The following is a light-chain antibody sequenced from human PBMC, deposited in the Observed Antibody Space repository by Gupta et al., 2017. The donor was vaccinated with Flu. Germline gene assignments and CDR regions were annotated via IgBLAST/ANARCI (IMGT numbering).Light chain of an antibody. V-gene: IGKV3-20*01. J-gene: IGKJ4*01. CDR2: GPS. Sequence: EIVVTQSPGTLSLPPGDRATLSCRASQSISASHIAWYQGKPGQSPRLIIYGPSTRATGVPDRFSGSGNGKDFTLTSSRREHEDFAVYYGQQDCGFVTFGGGTKVEIK. CDR3: QQDCGFVT. CDR1: QSISASH.